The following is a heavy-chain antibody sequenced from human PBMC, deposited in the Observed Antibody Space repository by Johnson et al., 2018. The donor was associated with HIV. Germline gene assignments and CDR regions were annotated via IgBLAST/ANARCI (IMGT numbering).Heavy chain of an antibody. J-gene: IGHJ3*02. CDR3: ARACRDGYTCDVYDI. CDR1: GFSVSSNY. CDR2: LFSGGDT. Sequence: MHLVESGGGLVQPGGSLRLSCAASGFSVSSNYMTWVRQAPGKGLEWVSVLFSGGDTYYADSVRGRFTISRGNSKNTLYLQMNSLRAEVTAVYYCARACRDGYTCDVYDIWGQGTMVTVSS. D-gene: IGHD5-24*01. V-gene: IGHV3-66*01.